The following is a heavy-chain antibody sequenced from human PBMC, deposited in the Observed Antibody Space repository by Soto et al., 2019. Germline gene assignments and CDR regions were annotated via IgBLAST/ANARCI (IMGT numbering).Heavy chain of an antibody. J-gene: IGHJ5*02. D-gene: IGHD2-15*01. V-gene: IGHV4-39*01. Sequence: QLQLQESGPGLVKPSETLSLTCTVSGGSISSFNYFWGWIRQPPGKGLEWIGSLYYSGNTYYNPSLQSRVTISVDTPKKQCTLTLRSVTAADTAVYYCARGGGSTFTWFDPWGQGTLVTVSP. CDR3: ARGGGSTFTWFDP. CDR1: GGSISSFNYF. CDR2: LYYSGNT.